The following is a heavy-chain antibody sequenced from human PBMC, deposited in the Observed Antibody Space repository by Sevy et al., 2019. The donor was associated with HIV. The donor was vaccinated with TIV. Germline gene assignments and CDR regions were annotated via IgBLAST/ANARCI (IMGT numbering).Heavy chain of an antibody. Sequence: GGSLRLSCAASGFTFSNAWMSWVRQAPGKGLEWVGRIKSKTDGGTTDYAAPVKGRFTISRDDSKNMLYLQMNSLKTEDTAVYYCTTDRDGYNYYFDYWGQGTLVTVSS. V-gene: IGHV3-15*01. CDR2: IKSKTDGGTT. D-gene: IGHD5-12*01. CDR1: GFTFSNAW. CDR3: TTDRDGYNYYFDY. J-gene: IGHJ4*02.